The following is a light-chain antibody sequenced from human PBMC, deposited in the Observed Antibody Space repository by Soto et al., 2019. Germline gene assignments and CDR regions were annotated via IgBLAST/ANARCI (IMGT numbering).Light chain of an antibody. CDR2: DAS. CDR3: QQRSNWPPEIT. CDR1: QSVSSY. Sequence: EIVLTQSPATLSLSPGERATLSCRASQSVSSYLAWYQQKPGQAPRLLIYDASNMATGIPARFSGSGSGTDFTLTISSLEPEDFAVYYCQQRSNWPPEITFGPGTKVDIK. J-gene: IGKJ3*01. V-gene: IGKV3-11*01.